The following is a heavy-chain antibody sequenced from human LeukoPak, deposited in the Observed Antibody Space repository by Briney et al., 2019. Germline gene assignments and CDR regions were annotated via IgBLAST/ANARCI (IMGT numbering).Heavy chain of an antibody. Sequence: SETLSLTCTVSGGSISSYYWSWIRQPPGKGLEWIGYIYYSGSTNYNPSLKSRVTISVDTSKNQFSLKLSSVTAADTAVYYCARDIGDYYGSGSYVWGQGTLVTVSS. J-gene: IGHJ4*02. CDR3: ARDIGDYYGSGSYV. CDR2: IYYSGST. D-gene: IGHD3-10*01. CDR1: GGSISSYY. V-gene: IGHV4-59*01.